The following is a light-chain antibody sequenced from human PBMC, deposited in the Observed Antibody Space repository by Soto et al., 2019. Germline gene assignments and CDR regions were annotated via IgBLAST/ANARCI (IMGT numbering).Light chain of an antibody. CDR1: QSVSSSY. CDR3: QQYGRP. CDR2: GAS. J-gene: IGKJ1*01. Sequence: ELVLTQSPGTLSLSPGERATLSCRASQSVSSSYLAWYQQKPGQAPRLLIYGASSRATGIPDRFSGSGSGTDFTLTISSLEPEDFASYHCQQYGRPFGQGTKVDIK. V-gene: IGKV3-20*01.